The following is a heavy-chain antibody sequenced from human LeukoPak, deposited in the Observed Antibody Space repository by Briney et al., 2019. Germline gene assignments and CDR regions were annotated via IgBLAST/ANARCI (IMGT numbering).Heavy chain of an antibody. CDR3: ARALEYSSGWYDY. D-gene: IGHD6-19*01. J-gene: IGHJ4*02. Sequence: GGPLRLSCAASGFTFSSYSMNWVRQAPGKGLEWVSSISSSSSYIYYADSVKGRFTISRDNAKNSLYLQMNSLRAEDTAVYYCARALEYSSGWYDYWGQGTLVTVSS. V-gene: IGHV3-21*01. CDR1: GFTFSSYS. CDR2: ISSSSSYI.